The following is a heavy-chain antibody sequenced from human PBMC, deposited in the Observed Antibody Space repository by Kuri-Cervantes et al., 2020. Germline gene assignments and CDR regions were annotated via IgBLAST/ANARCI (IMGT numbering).Heavy chain of an antibody. J-gene: IGHJ5*02. D-gene: IGHD3-10*01. Sequence: SETLSLTCTVSGGSISSYYWSWIRQPPEKGLEYIGAIYYSGNTYYNPSLRSRVTISVDTSKNQFSLKLSSVVAADTAVYYCARLGSITRWFDHWGQGILVTVSS. V-gene: IGHV4-59*13. CDR3: ARLGSITRWFDH. CDR2: IYYSGNT. CDR1: GGSISSYY.